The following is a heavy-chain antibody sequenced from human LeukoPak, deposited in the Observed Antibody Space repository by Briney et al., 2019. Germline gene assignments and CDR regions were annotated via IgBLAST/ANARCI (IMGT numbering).Heavy chain of an antibody. J-gene: IGHJ5*01. CDR2: INSDGSST. V-gene: IGHV3-74*01. CDR1: GFTFSSYW. Sequence: GGSLRLSCAASGFTFSSYWMHWVRQAPGKGLVWVSRINSDGSSTSYADSVKGRFTISRDNAKNTLYLQMNSLRAEDTAAYYCARAPPLKIAAAQFDSWGQGTLVTVSS. D-gene: IGHD6-13*01. CDR3: ARAPPLKIAAAQFDS.